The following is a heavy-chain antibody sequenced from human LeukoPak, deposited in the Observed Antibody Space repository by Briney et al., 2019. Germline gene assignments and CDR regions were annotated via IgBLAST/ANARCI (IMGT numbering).Heavy chain of an antibody. Sequence: SQTLSLTCAISGDSVSSNNAAWTWIRQSPSRGLEWLGRTYYRSKWFDDYAVSVKSRITIKPDTSKKQFSLQLISVTPDDTAVYYCAREPATGQLDYWGQGTLVTVSS. V-gene: IGHV6-1*01. D-gene: IGHD1-1*01. J-gene: IGHJ4*02. CDR2: TYYRSKWFD. CDR3: AREPATGQLDY. CDR1: GDSVSSNNAA.